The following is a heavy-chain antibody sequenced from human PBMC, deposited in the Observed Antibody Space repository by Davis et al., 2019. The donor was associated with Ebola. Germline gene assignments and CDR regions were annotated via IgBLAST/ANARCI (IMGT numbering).Heavy chain of an antibody. CDR3: AHSGGITIFGVPPFDP. Sequence: SGPTLVTPTQPLTLTCTFSGFSLTTSGMCVSWIRQPPGKALEWLALIDWDDDKYYSTSLKTRLTISKDTSKNQVVLTMTNMDPVDTATYYCAHSGGITIFGVPPFDPWGQGTLVTVSS. D-gene: IGHD3-3*01. V-gene: IGHV2-70*12. CDR2: IDWDDDK. J-gene: IGHJ5*02. CDR1: GFSLTTSGMC.